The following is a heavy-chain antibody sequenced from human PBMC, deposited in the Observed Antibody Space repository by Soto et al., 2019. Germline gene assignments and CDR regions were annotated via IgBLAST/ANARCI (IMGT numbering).Heavy chain of an antibody. D-gene: IGHD6-19*01. CDR1: GGSISSYY. Sequence: SETLSLTCTVSGGSISSYYWSWIRQPPGKGLEWIGYIYYSGSTNYNPSLKSRVTISVDTSKNQFSLKLSSVTAADTAVYYCARGREGIAVAGYYFDYWGQGTLVTVSS. CDR3: ARGREGIAVAGYYFDY. J-gene: IGHJ4*02. CDR2: IYYSGST. V-gene: IGHV4-59*01.